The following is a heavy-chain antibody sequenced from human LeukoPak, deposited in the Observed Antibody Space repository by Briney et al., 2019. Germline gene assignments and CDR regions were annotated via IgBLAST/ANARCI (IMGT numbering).Heavy chain of an antibody. J-gene: IGHJ5*02. D-gene: IGHD3-10*01. V-gene: IGHV4-39*07. CDR1: GGSISSSSYY. Sequence: SETLSLTCTVSGGSISSSSYYWGWIRQPPGKGLEWIGSIYYSGSTYYNPSLKSRVTISVDTSKNQFSLKLSSVTAADTAVYYCARDQVVRGVDWFDPWGQGTLVTVSS. CDR2: IYYSGST. CDR3: ARDQVVRGVDWFDP.